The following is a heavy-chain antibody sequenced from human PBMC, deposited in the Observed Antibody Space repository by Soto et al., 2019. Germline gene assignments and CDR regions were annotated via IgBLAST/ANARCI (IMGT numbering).Heavy chain of an antibody. Sequence: GGSLRLSCAASGFTFSSYSMNWVRQAPGKGLEWVSSISSSSSYIYYADSVKGRFTISRDNAKNSLYLQMNSLRAEDTAVYYCARDAHGGFLEWLSYFDYWGQGTLVTVSS. V-gene: IGHV3-21*01. CDR2: ISSSSSYI. J-gene: IGHJ4*02. CDR1: GFTFSSYS. D-gene: IGHD3-3*01. CDR3: ARDAHGGFLEWLSYFDY.